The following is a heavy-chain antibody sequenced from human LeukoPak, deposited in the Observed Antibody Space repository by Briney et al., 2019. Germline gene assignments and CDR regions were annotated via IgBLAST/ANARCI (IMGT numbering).Heavy chain of an antibody. V-gene: IGHV3-23*01. CDR2: VTGTGSST. Sequence: GGSLRLSCAASGFTFSNYGMSWVRQAPGKGLEWVSAVTGTGSSTYYADSVKGRFTISRDNSKNTLYLQMNSLRGEDTAIYYCAKNGYSSGWHPENWGQGTLVTVSS. CDR3: AKNGYSSGWHPEN. D-gene: IGHD6-19*01. J-gene: IGHJ4*02. CDR1: GFTFSNYG.